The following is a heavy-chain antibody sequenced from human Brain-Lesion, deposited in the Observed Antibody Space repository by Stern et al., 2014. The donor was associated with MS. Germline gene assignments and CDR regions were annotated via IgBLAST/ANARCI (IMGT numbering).Heavy chain of an antibody. CDR3: ARLTGVVDY. V-gene: IGHV4-39*01. J-gene: IGHJ4*02. D-gene: IGHD7-27*01. CDR1: GGSISRSTYY. CDR2: MYYSGST. Sequence: VQLEESGSGLVKPSETLSLTCTVSGGSISRSTYYWGWIRQPPGEGLEWIGSMYYSGSTFYNPSVKSRVTISVDTSKNQFSLKLSPVTAADTAVYYCARLTGVVDYWGQGTLVTVSS.